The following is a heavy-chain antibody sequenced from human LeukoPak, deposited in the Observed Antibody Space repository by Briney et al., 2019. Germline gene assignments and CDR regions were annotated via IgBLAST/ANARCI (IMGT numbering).Heavy chain of an antibody. D-gene: IGHD3-10*01. J-gene: IGHJ6*04. V-gene: IGHV5-10-1*01. CDR3: ARHVGGFFYYYGMDV. Sequence: GESLKISCKGSGYSFTSYWISWVRQMPGKGLEWMGRIEPSDSYTNYSPSFQGHVTISADKSISTAYLQWSSLKASDTAMYYCARHVGGFFYYYGMDVWGKGTTVTVSS. CDR2: IEPSDSYT. CDR1: GYSFTSYW.